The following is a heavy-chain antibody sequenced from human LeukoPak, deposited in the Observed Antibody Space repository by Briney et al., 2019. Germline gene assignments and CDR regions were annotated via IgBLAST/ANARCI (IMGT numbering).Heavy chain of an antibody. CDR1: GFTFSDYA. J-gene: IGHJ3*02. CDR3: ARVRSVGGNPHAFNI. D-gene: IGHD4-23*01. CDR2: ISSTSYYM. V-gene: IGHV3-21*01. Sequence: PGGSLRLSCAASGFTFSDYAMSWVRQAPGKGLEWVSSISSTSYYMYYADSVKGRFTISRDNAKNSLYLQMNSPRVEDTALYYCARVRSVGGNPHAFNIWGQGTMVTVSS.